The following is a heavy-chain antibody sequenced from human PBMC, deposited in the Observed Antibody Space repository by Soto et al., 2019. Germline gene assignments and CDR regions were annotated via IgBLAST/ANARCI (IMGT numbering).Heavy chain of an antibody. CDR3: SRGGGAGGWYGFFDY. CDR2: ISGSDGGT. J-gene: IGHJ4*02. V-gene: IGHV3-23*01. Sequence: PGGSLRLSCAASGFLFSTYAMTWVRQAPGKGLEWVSVISGSDGGTYYADSVKGRFTISRDNSKNTLYLQMNSLTAEDTAMYYCSRGGGAGGWYGFFDYWGQGTLVTVSS. CDR1: GFLFSTYA. D-gene: IGHD6-19*01.